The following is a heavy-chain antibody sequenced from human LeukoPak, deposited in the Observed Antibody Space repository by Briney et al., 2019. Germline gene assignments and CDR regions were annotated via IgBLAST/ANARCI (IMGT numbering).Heavy chain of an antibody. V-gene: IGHV1-69*05. CDR1: RGTFSSYA. Sequence: SVNVSCKASRGTFSSYAISWVRQAPGQGREWMGGIIPIFGTANYAQKFQGRVTITTDESTSTAYMELSSLRSEDTAVYYCARSPTYSSSWSHRGDWFDPWGQGTLVTVSS. J-gene: IGHJ5*02. CDR3: ARSPTYSSSWSHRGDWFDP. CDR2: IIPIFGTA. D-gene: IGHD6-13*01.